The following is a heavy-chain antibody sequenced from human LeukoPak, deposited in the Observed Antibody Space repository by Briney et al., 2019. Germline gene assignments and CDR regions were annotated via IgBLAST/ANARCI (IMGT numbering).Heavy chain of an antibody. CDR2: FSSSSSYI. J-gene: IGHJ6*03. Sequence: GGSLRLSCAASGFTFSSYSMNWVRQAPGKGLEGVSSFSSSSSYIYYADSVKSRFTISRHNAKNSLYLQMNSLRAEDTAVYYCARVGYQLLDYYYYYMDVWGKGTTVTVSS. CDR3: ARVGYQLLDYYYYYMDV. CDR1: GFTFSSYS. D-gene: IGHD2-2*01. V-gene: IGHV3-21*01.